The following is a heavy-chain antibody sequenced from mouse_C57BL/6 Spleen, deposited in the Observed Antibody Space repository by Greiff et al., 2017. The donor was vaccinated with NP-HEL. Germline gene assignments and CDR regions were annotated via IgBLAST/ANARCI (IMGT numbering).Heavy chain of an antibody. CDR2: ISDGGSYT. J-gene: IGHJ2*01. CDR3: ARDDDYDGYFDY. Sequence: EVKLVESGGGLVKPGGSLKLSCAASGFTFSSYAMSWVRQTPEKRLEWVATISDGGSYTYYPDNVKGRFTISRDNAKNNLYPQMSHLKSEDTAMYYCARDDDYDGYFDYWGQGTTLTVSS. CDR1: GFTFSSYA. D-gene: IGHD2-4*01. V-gene: IGHV5-4*01.